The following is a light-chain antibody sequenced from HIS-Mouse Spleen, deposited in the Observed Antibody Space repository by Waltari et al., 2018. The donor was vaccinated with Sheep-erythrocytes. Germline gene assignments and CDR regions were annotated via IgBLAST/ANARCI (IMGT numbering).Light chain of an antibody. CDR2: QDS. J-gene: IGLJ1*01. CDR1: KLGDKY. CDR3: CSYAGSYNHV. Sequence: SYELTQPPSVSVSPGQTASITCSGDKLGDKYACWYQQKPGQSPVLVIYQDSKPPSGNPERFSGSNSGNAASLTISGLQAEDEADYYCCSYAGSYNHVFATGTKVTVL. V-gene: IGLV3-1*01.